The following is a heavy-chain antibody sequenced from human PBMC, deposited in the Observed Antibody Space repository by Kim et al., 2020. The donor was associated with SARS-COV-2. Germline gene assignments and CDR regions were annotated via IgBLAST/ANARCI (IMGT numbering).Heavy chain of an antibody. Sequence: ASVKVSCKASGYSFTDYYLHWVRQAPGQGLEWMGWIDPNSGVTNFAQRSQGRVAMTRDTSIRTAYMELRRLRSDDTAVYYCTIGSSWSTPKFDYWGQGTLVTVSS. V-gene: IGHV1-2*02. CDR2: IDPNSGVT. CDR3: TIGSSWSTPKFDY. J-gene: IGHJ4*02. CDR1: GYSFTDYY. D-gene: IGHD6-13*01.